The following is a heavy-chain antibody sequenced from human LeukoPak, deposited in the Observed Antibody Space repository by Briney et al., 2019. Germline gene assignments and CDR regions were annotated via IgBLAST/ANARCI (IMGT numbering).Heavy chain of an antibody. CDR1: GFNFRDYA. D-gene: IGHD2-2*03. V-gene: IGHV3-23*01. CDR3: ARASWISHADAVC. Sequence: GGSLRLSCAASGFNFRDYAMSWVRQSPARGLEWVSSLRGNDETFYANSVRGRFTLSRDNSKNTVYLQSNNLRVEDTAIYYCARASWISHADAVCWGQGTLVTVAS. CDR2: LRGNDET. J-gene: IGHJ4*02.